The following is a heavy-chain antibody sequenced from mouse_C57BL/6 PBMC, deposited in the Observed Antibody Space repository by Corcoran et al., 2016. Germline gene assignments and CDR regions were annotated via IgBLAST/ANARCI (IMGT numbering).Heavy chain of an antibody. D-gene: IGHD2-10*01. CDR3: ARASYYGNWFAY. Sequence: EVQLQQSGPELVKPGASVKISCKASGYTFTDYYMNWVKQSHGKSLEWIGDINPNNGGTSYNQKFKGKATLTVDKSSSTAYMELRSLTSEDTAVYYCARASYYGNWFAYWGQGTLVTVSA. J-gene: IGHJ3*01. CDR2: INPNNGGT. V-gene: IGHV1-26*01. CDR1: GYTFTDYY.